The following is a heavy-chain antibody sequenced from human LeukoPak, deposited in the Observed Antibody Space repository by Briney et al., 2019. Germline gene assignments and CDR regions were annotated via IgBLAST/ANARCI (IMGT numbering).Heavy chain of an antibody. CDR2: ISYGGSNK. CDR3: ANGRGYSYGLAY. J-gene: IGHJ4*02. CDR1: GFTFSNYA. V-gene: IGHV3-30*18. D-gene: IGHD5-18*01. Sequence: TGGSLRLSCAASGFTFSNYAMHWVRQAPGKGLEWVAVISYGGSNKYYADSVKGRFTISRDNSKNTLYLQMNSLRAVDTAVYYCANGRGYSYGLAYWGQGTLVTVSS.